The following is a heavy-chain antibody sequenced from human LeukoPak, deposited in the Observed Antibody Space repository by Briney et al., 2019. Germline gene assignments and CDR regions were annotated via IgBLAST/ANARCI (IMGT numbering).Heavy chain of an antibody. V-gene: IGHV3-30*04. Sequence: PGRSLRLSCAASGFTFSSYAMHWVRQAPGKGLEWVAVISYDGSNKYYADSVKGRFTISRDNAKNSLYLQMSSLRAEDTAVYYCAREPHGGSGTYVYYYYYYMDVWGKGTTVTVS. CDR3: AREPHGGSGTYVYYYYYYMDV. D-gene: IGHD3-10*01. CDR2: ISYDGSNK. CDR1: GFTFSSYA. J-gene: IGHJ6*03.